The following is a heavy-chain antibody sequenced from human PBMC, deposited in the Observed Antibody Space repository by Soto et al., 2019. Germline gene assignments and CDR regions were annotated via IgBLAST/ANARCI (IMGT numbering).Heavy chain of an antibody. J-gene: IGHJ4*02. Sequence: SETLSLTCTVSGGSISSYYWSWIRQPPGKGLEWIGYIYYSGSTNYNPSLKSRVTISVDTSKNQFSLKLSSVTAADTAVYYCARASGDVAVAGTGEDYWGQGTLVTVS. V-gene: IGHV4-59*01. D-gene: IGHD6-19*01. CDR2: IYYSGST. CDR3: ARASGDVAVAGTGEDY. CDR1: GGSISSYY.